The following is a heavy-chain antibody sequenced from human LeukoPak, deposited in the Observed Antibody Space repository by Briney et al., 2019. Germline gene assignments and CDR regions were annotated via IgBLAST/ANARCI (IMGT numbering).Heavy chain of an antibody. Sequence: PSETLSLTCTVSGGSISSYYWSWIRQPPGKGLEWIGYIYTSGSTNYNPSLKSRVTISVDTSKNQFSLKLSSVTAADTAVYYRARHAEGYYFDYWGQGTLVTVSS. V-gene: IGHV4-4*09. D-gene: IGHD1-14*01. CDR1: GGSISSYY. CDR2: IYTSGST. CDR3: ARHAEGYYFDY. J-gene: IGHJ4*02.